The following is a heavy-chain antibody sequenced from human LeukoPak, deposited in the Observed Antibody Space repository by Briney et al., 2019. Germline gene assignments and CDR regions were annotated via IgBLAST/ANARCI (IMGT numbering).Heavy chain of an antibody. V-gene: IGHV4-59*01. CDR1: GGSISSYY. Sequence: SETLSLTCTVSGGSISSYYWTWIRQPPGKGLEWLGYVYYSGSTNYNPSLKSRVTISVDLSKNQFSLKLSSVTAADTAVYYCARDGGYYGDYMYYFDYWGQGALVTVSS. D-gene: IGHD4-17*01. CDR3: ARDGGYYGDYMYYFDY. CDR2: VYYSGST. J-gene: IGHJ4*02.